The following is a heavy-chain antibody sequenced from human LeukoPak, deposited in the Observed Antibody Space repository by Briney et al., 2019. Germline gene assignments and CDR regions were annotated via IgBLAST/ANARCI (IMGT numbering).Heavy chain of an antibody. D-gene: IGHD3-16*01. CDR3: ARHYGP. Sequence: GSLRLSCAVSGFTVSVYYMSWVRQPPGKGLEWIGSIYDSGSTYYNPSLKSRVTISVDTSKNQFSLKLNSVTAADTAVYYCARHYGPWGQGTLVTVSS. CDR1: GFTVSVYY. V-gene: IGHV4-38-2*01. CDR2: IYDSGST. J-gene: IGHJ5*02.